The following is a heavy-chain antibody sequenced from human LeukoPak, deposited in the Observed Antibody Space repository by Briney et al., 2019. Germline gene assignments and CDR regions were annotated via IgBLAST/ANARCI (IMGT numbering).Heavy chain of an antibody. CDR3: ARGCSSTSCSLNY. V-gene: IGHV1-69*06. CDR2: IIPIFGTA. D-gene: IGHD2-2*01. CDR1: GGTFSSYA. J-gene: IGHJ4*02. Sequence: SVKVSCKASGGTFSSYAISWVRQAPGQGLEWMGGIIPIFGTANYAQKFQGRVTITADKSTSTAYMELSSLRSEDTAVYYCARGCSSTSCSLNYWGQGTLVTVSS.